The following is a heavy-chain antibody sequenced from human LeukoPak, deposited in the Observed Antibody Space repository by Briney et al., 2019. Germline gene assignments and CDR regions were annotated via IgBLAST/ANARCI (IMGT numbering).Heavy chain of an antibody. V-gene: IGHV1-2*02. Sequence: GASVKVSCKASGYTFTGYYIHWVRQAPGQGLEWMGWINPNSGGPNYAQKFQGRVTMTRDTSISTAYMELTRLRSDDTAVYYCARVGSLYCTSTSCFDYWGQGTLVTVSS. CDR2: INPNSGGP. CDR1: GYTFTGYY. J-gene: IGHJ4*02. CDR3: ARVGSLYCTSTSCFDY. D-gene: IGHD2-2*01.